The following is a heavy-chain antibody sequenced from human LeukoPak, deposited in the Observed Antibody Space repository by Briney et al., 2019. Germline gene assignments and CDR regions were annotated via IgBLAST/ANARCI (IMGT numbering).Heavy chain of an antibody. J-gene: IGHJ4*02. Sequence: SGGSLRLSCAASGFTFSSYGMHWVRQAPGKGLEWVAFIRYDGSNKYYADSVKGRFTISRDNSKNTLYLQMNSLRAEDTAVYYCAKDPYYYDSSGLPGYWGQGTLVTVSS. CDR1: GFTFSSYG. V-gene: IGHV3-30*02. D-gene: IGHD3-22*01. CDR3: AKDPYYYDSSGLPGY. CDR2: IRYDGSNK.